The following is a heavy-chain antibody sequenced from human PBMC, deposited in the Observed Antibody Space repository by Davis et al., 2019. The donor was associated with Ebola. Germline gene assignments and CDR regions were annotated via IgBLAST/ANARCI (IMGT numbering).Heavy chain of an antibody. D-gene: IGHD3-22*01. V-gene: IGHV3-43*01. CDR3: AKDNYYDSSGYYPYN. CDR1: GFTFDDYT. J-gene: IGHJ4*02. CDR2: ISWDGGST. Sequence: GESLKISCAASGFTFDDYTMHWVRQAPGKGLEWVSLISWDGGSTYYADSVKGRFTISRDNSKNSLYLQMNSLRTEDTALYYCAKDNYYDSSGYYPYNWGQGTLVTVSS.